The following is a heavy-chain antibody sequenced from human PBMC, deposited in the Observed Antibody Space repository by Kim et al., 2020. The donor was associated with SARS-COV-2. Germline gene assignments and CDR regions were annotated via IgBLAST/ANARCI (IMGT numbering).Heavy chain of an antibody. V-gene: IGHV4-34*01. CDR2: INHSGST. CDR1: GGSFSGYY. Sequence: SETLSLTCAVYGGSFSGYYWSWIRQPPGKGLEWIGEINHSGSTNYNPSLKSRVTISVDTSKNQFSLKLSSVTAADTAVYYCASVGLYKPVDYWGQGTLVTVSS. D-gene: IGHD1-1*01. J-gene: IGHJ4*02. CDR3: ASVGLYKPVDY.